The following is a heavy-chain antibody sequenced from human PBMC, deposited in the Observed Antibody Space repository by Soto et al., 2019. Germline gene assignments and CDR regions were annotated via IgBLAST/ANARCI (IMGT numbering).Heavy chain of an antibody. D-gene: IGHD4-4*01. Sequence: SETLSLTCTVSGGSISSGGYYWSWIRQHPGKGLEWIGYIYYSGSTYYNPSLKSRVTISVDTSKNQFSLKLSSVTAADTAVYYCAGTTVPDETGFDYWGQGTLVTVSS. J-gene: IGHJ4*02. CDR2: IYYSGST. CDR1: GGSISSGGYY. CDR3: AGTTVPDETGFDY. V-gene: IGHV4-31*03.